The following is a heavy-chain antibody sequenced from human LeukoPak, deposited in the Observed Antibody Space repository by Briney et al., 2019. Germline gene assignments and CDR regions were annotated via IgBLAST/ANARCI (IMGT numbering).Heavy chain of an antibody. Sequence: SVRVSCKASGGTFSSYAISWVRQAPGQGLEWMGRIIPILGIANYAPKFQGRVTITADKSTSTAYMELSSLRSEDTAVYYCARVDTAMVIDYWGQGTLVTVSS. J-gene: IGHJ4*02. V-gene: IGHV1-69*04. CDR3: ARVDTAMVIDY. D-gene: IGHD5-18*01. CDR2: IIPILGIA. CDR1: GGTFSSYA.